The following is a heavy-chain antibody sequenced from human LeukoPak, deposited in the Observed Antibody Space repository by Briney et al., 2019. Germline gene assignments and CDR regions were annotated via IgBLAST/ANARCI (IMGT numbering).Heavy chain of an antibody. CDR1: GGSISSSSYY. D-gene: IGHD2-2*01. J-gene: IGHJ4*02. V-gene: IGHV4-39*07. CDR3: ARESGPNTHQIDY. CDR2: IYYSGST. Sequence: PSETLSLTCTVSGGSISSSSYYWGWIRQPPGKGLEWIGSIYYSGSTYYNPSLKSRVTISVDTSKNQFSLKLSSVTAADTAVYYCARESGPNTHQIDYWGQGTLVTVPS.